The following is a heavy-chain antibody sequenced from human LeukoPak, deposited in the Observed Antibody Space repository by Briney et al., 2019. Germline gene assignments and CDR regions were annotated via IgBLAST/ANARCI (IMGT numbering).Heavy chain of an antibody. J-gene: IGHJ4*02. V-gene: IGHV3-23*01. CDR2: ISGSGGST. Sequence: PGGSLRLSCAASGFTFSSYAMSWVRQAPGKGLEGVSAISGSGGSTYYADSVKGRFTISRDNSKNTLYLQMNSLRAEDTAVYYCAKDDGYSGYDSSRGSDYWGQGTLVTVSS. CDR1: GFTFSSYA. CDR3: AKDDGYSGYDSSRGSDY. D-gene: IGHD5-12*01.